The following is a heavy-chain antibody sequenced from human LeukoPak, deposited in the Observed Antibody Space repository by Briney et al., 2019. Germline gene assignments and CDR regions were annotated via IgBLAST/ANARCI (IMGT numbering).Heavy chain of an antibody. Sequence: GGSLRLSCAASGFTFSSYDMTWVRQAPGRGLEWVSSIRPSGDNTYYGDSVKGRFTISRDNSKNTVYLQMNNMRVDDTAVCYCARVAGWHWFDPWGQGTLVTVSS. D-gene: IGHD6-19*01. J-gene: IGHJ5*02. CDR2: IRPSGDNT. CDR3: ARVAGWHWFDP. V-gene: IGHV3-23*01. CDR1: GFTFSSYD.